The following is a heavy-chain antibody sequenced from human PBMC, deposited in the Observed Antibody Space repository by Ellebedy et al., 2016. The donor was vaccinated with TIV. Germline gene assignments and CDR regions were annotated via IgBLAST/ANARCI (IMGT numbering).Heavy chain of an antibody. CDR2: IYPGYSDT. V-gene: IGHV5-51*01. J-gene: IGHJ5*02. CDR3: ARNPIIAAAGENWFDP. CDR1: GYSFTSYW. Sequence: GESLKISCKGSGYSFTSYWIGWVRQMPGKGLEWMGIIYPGYSDTRYSPSFQGQVTISADKSISTAYLQWSSLKASDTAMYYCARNPIIAAAGENWFDPWGQGTLVTVSS. D-gene: IGHD6-13*01.